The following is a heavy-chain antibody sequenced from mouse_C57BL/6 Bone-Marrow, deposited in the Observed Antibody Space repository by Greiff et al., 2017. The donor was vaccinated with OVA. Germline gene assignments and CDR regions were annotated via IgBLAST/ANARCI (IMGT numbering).Heavy chain of an antibody. D-gene: IGHD2-5*01. V-gene: IGHV8-8*01. CDR3: AGRYYSNYKGGFDY. CDR1: GFSLSTFGMG. Sequence: QVTLKESGPGILQPSQTLSLTCSFSGFSLSTFGMGVGWIRQPSGKGLEWLAHIWWDDDKYYNPALKSRLTISKDTSKNQVFLKIANVDTADTATYYCAGRYYSNYKGGFDYWGQGTTLTVSS. J-gene: IGHJ2*01. CDR2: IWWDDDK.